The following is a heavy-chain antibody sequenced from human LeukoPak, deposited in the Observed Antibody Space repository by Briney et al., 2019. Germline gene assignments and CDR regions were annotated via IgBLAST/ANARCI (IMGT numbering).Heavy chain of an antibody. CDR3: GKDLTWNTADY. V-gene: IGHV3-74*01. CDR1: GFTFSASW. J-gene: IGHJ4*02. Sequence: GGSLRLSCAASGFTFSASWMHWFRQAPGKGLVWVSRINTDGRTTGYADSVRGRFTISRDNAKNTLYLQMNGLRAEDTAVYYCGKDLTWNTADYWGQGALVTVSS. CDR2: INTDGRTT. D-gene: IGHD1/OR15-1a*01.